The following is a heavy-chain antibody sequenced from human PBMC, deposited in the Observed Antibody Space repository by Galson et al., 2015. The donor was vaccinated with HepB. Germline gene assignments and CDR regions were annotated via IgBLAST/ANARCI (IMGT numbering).Heavy chain of an antibody. D-gene: IGHD3-10*01. CDR2: INSDGSST. Sequence: SLRLSCAASGFTFSSYWMHWVRQAPGKGLVWVSRINSDGSSTSYADSVKGRFTISRDNAKNTLYLQMNSLRAEDTAVYYCARSRGERHYYYYMDVWGKGTTVTVSS. CDR3: ARSRGERHYYYYMDV. V-gene: IGHV3-74*01. CDR1: GFTFSSYW. J-gene: IGHJ6*03.